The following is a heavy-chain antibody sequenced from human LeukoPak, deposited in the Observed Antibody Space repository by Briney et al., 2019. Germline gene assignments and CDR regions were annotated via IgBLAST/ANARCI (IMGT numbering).Heavy chain of an antibody. CDR2: FEPEDGET. Sequence: ASVKVSCKVSGYTLTELSMHWVRQAPGKGLEWMGGFEPEDGETIYAQKFQGRVTMTEDTSTDTAYMELSSLRSEDTAVYYCASLNYYGSGSYYNYWFDPWGQGTLVTVSS. CDR3: ASLNYYGSGSYYNYWFDP. CDR1: GYTLTELS. V-gene: IGHV1-24*01. J-gene: IGHJ5*02. D-gene: IGHD3-10*01.